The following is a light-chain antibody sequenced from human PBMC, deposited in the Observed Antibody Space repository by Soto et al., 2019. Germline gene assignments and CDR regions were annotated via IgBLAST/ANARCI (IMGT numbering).Light chain of an antibody. CDR3: SSYTSSSTLYV. CDR1: SSDVGNYNY. V-gene: IGLV2-14*01. CDR2: EVN. Sequence: ALTQPASVSGSPGQSITISCTGTSSDVGNYNYVSWYQQHPGKAPKLMICEVNKRPSGVSNRFSGSKSGDTASLTISGLQAEDEADYYCSSYTSSSTLYVFGTGTKVTVL. J-gene: IGLJ1*01.